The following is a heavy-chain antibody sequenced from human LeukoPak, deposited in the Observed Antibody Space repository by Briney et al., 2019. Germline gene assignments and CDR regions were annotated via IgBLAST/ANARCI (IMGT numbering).Heavy chain of an antibody. Sequence: NPSETLSLTCTVSGGSISSTAYYWGWIRQPPGKGLEWIGSMYYSGNTYYNPSLKSRVTMSVDTPTNQFSLKLTSVTAPDTAMFFCCKKVSYWNRLFGYYFYYWGQG. CDR1: GGSISSTAYY. J-gene: IGHJ4*02. D-gene: IGHD1-1*01. CDR2: MYYSGNT. V-gene: IGHV4-39*01. CDR3: CKKVSYWNRLFGYYFYY.